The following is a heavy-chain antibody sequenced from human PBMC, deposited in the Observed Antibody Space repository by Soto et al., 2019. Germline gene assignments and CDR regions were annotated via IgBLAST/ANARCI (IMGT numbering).Heavy chain of an antibody. D-gene: IGHD3-3*01. J-gene: IGHJ4*02. CDR1: GFTFSIYG. Sequence: QVQLVESGGGVVQPGRSLRLSCAASGFTFSIYGMHWVRQAPGKGLEWVAVISYDGSNKYYADSVKGRFTISRDNSKNTLYLQMNSLRGEDTAVYYCAKETVEYYFDYWGQGTRGTVSS. CDR2: ISYDGSNK. V-gene: IGHV3-30*18. CDR3: AKETVEYYFDY.